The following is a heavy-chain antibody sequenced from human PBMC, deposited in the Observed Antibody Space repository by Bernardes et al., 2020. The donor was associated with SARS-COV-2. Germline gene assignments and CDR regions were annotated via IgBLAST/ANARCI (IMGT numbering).Heavy chain of an antibody. CDR2: ISFSGNTI. D-gene: IGHD3-22*01. Sequence: GGSLRLSCVASGFTFDSYSMNRVRQAPGKGLEWVSYISFSGNTIYYADSVKGRFTISRDNANNSLYLQMNSLRDEDTAVYYCARDGFHDTSGYYWYFDYWGQGALVTVSS. CDR1: GFTFDSYS. V-gene: IGHV3-48*02. CDR3: ARDGFHDTSGYYWYFDY. J-gene: IGHJ4*02.